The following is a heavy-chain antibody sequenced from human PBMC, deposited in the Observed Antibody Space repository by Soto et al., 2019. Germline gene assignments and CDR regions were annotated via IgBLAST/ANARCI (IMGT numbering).Heavy chain of an antibody. CDR2: VSTSGAT. D-gene: IGHD3-9*01. V-gene: IGHV4-4*07. Sequence: QVQLQESGPRLVKPSETLSLTCTVSDDFISSYYWNWIRQPAGKGLEWIGRVSTSGATNYNPSLESRVTMSVDTSKKQFSLKLTSVTAADMAVYFCARADYEILTGSYAMDVWGQGTTVTVSS. CDR3: ARADYEILTGSYAMDV. J-gene: IGHJ6*02. CDR1: DDFISSYY.